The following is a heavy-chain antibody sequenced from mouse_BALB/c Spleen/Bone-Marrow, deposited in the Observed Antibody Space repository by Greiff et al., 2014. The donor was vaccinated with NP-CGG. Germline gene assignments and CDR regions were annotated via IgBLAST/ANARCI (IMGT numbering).Heavy chain of an antibody. CDR1: GFTFSNYW. CDR2: IRLKSNNYAT. V-gene: IGHV6-6*02. D-gene: IGHD2-10*01. Sequence: EVQRVASGGGLVQPGGSMKLSCVVSGFTFSNYWMNWVRQSAEKGLEWVAEIRLKSNNYATHYAESVKGRFTISRDDSKSSVYLQMNNLRAEDTGIYYCTRAYYGTMDYWGQGTSVTVSS. CDR3: TRAYYGTMDY. J-gene: IGHJ4*01.